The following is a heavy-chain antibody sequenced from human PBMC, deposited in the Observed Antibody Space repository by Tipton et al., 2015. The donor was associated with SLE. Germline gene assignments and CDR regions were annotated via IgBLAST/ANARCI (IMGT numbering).Heavy chain of an antibody. D-gene: IGHD5-12*01. V-gene: IGHV4-39*07. Sequence: TLSLTCTVSGGSISSSSYYRSWIRQPPGKGLEWIGEINHSGSTNYNPSLKSRVTISVDTSKNQFSLKLSSVTAADTAVYYCARAYSGWLQGWGQGTLVTVSS. CDR1: GGSISSSSYY. CDR2: INHSGST. CDR3: ARAYSGWLQG. J-gene: IGHJ4*02.